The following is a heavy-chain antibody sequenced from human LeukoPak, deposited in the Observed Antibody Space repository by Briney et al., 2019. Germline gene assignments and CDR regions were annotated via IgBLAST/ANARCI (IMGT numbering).Heavy chain of an antibody. CDR3: AKDWDFWSGYYTPVDY. CDR2: ISSSSSYI. J-gene: IGHJ4*02. V-gene: IGHV3-21*04. CDR1: GFTFSSYS. D-gene: IGHD3-3*01. Sequence: GGSLRLSCAASGFTFSSYSMNWVRQAPGKGLEWVSSISSSSSYIYYADSVKGRFTISRDNAKNSLYLQMNSLRAEDTAVYYCAKDWDFWSGYYTPVDYWGQGTLVTVSS.